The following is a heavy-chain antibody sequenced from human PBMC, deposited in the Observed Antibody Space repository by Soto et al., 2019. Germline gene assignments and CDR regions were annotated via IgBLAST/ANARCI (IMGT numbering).Heavy chain of an antibody. CDR2: ISYDGSNK. D-gene: IGHD3-22*01. Sequence: QAGGSLRLSCAASGFTFSSYAMHWVRQAPGKGLEWVAVISYDGSNKYYADSVKGRFTISRDNSKNTLYLQMNSLRAEDTAVYYCARDGVGFTMIPFDIWGQGTMVTVSS. V-gene: IGHV3-30-3*01. CDR3: ARDGVGFTMIPFDI. J-gene: IGHJ3*02. CDR1: GFTFSSYA.